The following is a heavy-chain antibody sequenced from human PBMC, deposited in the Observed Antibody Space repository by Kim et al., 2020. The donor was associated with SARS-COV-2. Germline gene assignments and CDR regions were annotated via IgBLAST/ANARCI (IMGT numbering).Heavy chain of an antibody. V-gene: IGHV3-30*01. D-gene: IGHD6-13*01. CDR3: ARDGTSIAAAGSTDY. J-gene: IGHJ4*02. Sequence: DSVKGRLTISRDNSKNTLYLQMNSLRAEDTAVYYCARDGTSIAAAGSTDYWGQGTLVTVSS.